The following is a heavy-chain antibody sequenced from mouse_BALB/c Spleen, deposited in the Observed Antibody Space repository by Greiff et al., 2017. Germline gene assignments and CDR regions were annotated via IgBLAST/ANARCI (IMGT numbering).Heavy chain of an antibody. CDR1: GFAFSSYD. Sequence: EVKLVESGGGLVKPGGSLKLSCAASGFAFSSYDMSWVRQTPEKRLEWVAYISSGGGSTYYPDTVKGRFTISRDNAKNTLYLQMSSLKSEETAMYDCARQEYYVSSPAWFAYWGQGTLVTVSA. CDR3: ARQEYYVSSPAWFAY. CDR2: ISSGGGST. J-gene: IGHJ3*01. V-gene: IGHV5-12-1*01. D-gene: IGHD1-1*01.